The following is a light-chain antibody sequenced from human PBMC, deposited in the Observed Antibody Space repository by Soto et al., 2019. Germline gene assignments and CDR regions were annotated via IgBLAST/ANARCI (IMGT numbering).Light chain of an antibody. V-gene: IGKV4-1*01. CDR2: WAS. J-gene: IGKJ1*01. Sequence: DFVMTQSPDSLAVSLGERATISCKSSQSVLDSYSGKSYLASYQQNLGQPPRLLIYWASTRESGVPDGFSAGGSGAEFTLTISSLQAEDVAIYYCQQYYHLWSFGQGTKVEIK. CDR3: QQYYHLWS. CDR1: QSVLDSYSGKSY.